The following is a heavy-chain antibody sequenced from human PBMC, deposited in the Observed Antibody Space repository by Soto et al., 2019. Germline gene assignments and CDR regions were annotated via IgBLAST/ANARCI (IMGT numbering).Heavy chain of an antibody. CDR3: AGSEMATSSGLFFHY. CDR1: GFSFSTIKMC. CDR2: IYWDDDK. J-gene: IGHJ1*01. D-gene: IGHD5-12*01. Sequence: QITLKESGPTLVKPTQTLTLTCTFSGFSFSTIKMCVGWIRQPPGKALEWLALIYWDDDKRYSPSLKSRLTITRDTSRNQVVLTLTNMDPVDTATYFCAGSEMATSSGLFFHYWGQCTLVTVSS. V-gene: IGHV2-5*02.